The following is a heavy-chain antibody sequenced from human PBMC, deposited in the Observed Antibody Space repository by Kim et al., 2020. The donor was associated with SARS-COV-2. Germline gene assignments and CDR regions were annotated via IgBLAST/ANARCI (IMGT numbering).Heavy chain of an antibody. CDR2: SHYSGIA. V-gene: IGHV4-39*01. CDR3: ARRGDGGYDYGSGYEY. Sequence: SETLSLICTVSGGSISSSSHFWGWIRQPPGKGLEWIGSSHYSGIAYYNPSLKSRATISVDTSKNQFSLKLKFVTAADTAVYYCARRGDGGYDYGSGYEYWGQGIQVTVSS. D-gene: IGHD3-10*01. CDR1: GGSISSSSHF. J-gene: IGHJ4*02.